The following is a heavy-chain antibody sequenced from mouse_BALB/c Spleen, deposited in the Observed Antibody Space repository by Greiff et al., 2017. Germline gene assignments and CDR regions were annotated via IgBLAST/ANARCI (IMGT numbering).Heavy chain of an antibody. V-gene: IGHV1S135*01. CDR2: IDPYNGGT. J-gene: IGHJ3*01. CDR1: GYAFTSYN. D-gene: IGHD4-1*01. CDR3: ASWDDWFAY. Sequence: EVQLQQSGPELVKPGASVKVSCKASGYAFTSYNMYWVKQSHGKGLEWIGYIDPYNGGTSYDQKFKGKATLTVDKSSSTAYMHLNSLTSEDSAVYYCASWDDWFAYWGQGTLVTVSA.